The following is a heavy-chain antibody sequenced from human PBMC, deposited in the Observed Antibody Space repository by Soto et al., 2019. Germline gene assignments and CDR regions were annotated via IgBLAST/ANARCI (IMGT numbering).Heavy chain of an antibody. V-gene: IGHV1-69*06. Sequence: QVQLVQSGAEVKKPGSSEKVSCKASGDTFTSYAFSWVRQAPGEGLEWMGGMIPMFGTPVYAQKFQGRLTITADKSTSTVYMELSGLSFEDTAVYYCARNGVAGMDFWGQGTLVTVSS. J-gene: IGHJ4*02. CDR2: MIPMFGTP. CDR3: ARNGVAGMDF. D-gene: IGHD3-3*01. CDR1: GDTFTSYA.